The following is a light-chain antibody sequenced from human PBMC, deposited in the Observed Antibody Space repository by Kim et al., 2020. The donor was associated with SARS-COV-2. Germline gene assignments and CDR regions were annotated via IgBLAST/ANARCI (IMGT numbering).Light chain of an antibody. CDR2: GNS. CDR3: QSYDSSLSGSGVV. CDR1: SSNIGAGYD. V-gene: IGLV1-40*01. J-gene: IGLJ2*01. Sequence: QSVLTQPPSVSGAPGQRVTISCTGSSSNIGAGYDVHWYQQLPGTAPKLIIYGNSNRPSGVPDRFSGSKSGTSASLAITGLQAEDEADYYCQSYDSSLSGSGVVFGGGTQLTVL.